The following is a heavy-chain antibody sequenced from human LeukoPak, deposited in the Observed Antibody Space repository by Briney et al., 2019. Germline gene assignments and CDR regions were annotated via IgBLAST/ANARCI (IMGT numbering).Heavy chain of an antibody. D-gene: IGHD3-10*01. CDR1: GFIVSNNY. J-gene: IGHJ4*02. CDR3: ATTGSGGQYNYFDH. Sequence: GESLKISCAASGFIVSNNYMTWVRQAPGKGVEWVSVIYGGGNTYYADSVKGRSTISRDNSKNTLYLQMNSLRADDTAVYYCATTGSGGQYNYFDHWGQGTLVTVSS. CDR2: IYGGGNT. V-gene: IGHV3-66*01.